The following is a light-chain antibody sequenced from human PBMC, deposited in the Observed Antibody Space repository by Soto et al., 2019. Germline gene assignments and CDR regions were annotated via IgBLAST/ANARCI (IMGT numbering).Light chain of an antibody. Sequence: EIQMTQSPSSLYASVGDRVTITCRASKGISNYLAWYQQKPGKVPKLLIYGASTLQSGVPSRLSGSGSGTDFTLIINSLQPEDVATYYCQKYDSAPWTFGQGTKVEIK. CDR3: QKYDSAPWT. CDR2: GAS. V-gene: IGKV1-27*01. CDR1: KGISNY. J-gene: IGKJ1*01.